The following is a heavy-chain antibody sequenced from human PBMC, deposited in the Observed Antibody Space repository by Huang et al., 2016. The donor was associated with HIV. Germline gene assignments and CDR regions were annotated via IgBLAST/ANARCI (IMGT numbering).Heavy chain of an antibody. Sequence: QVQLVESGGGVVQPGRSLRLSFAVSGFTFRDHPMHWVRQAPGKGLEWVAVISFDGRNKFYADFVRGRFTISRDNSKNILYLQLNSLTPADTSIYYCARDTTTVAGLDFWGQGALVTVSS. D-gene: IGHD6-19*01. J-gene: IGHJ4*02. CDR3: ARDTTTVAGLDF. V-gene: IGHV3-30*14. CDR2: ISFDGRNK. CDR1: GFTFRDHP.